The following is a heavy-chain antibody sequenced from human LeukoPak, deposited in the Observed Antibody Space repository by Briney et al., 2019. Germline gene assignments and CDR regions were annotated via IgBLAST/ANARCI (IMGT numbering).Heavy chain of an antibody. CDR3: ATLGSVVVVAATRWFDP. CDR1: GYTFTSYG. J-gene: IGHJ5*02. CDR2: INPNSGGT. Sequence: ASVKVSCKASGYTFTSYGISWVRQAPGQGLEWMGRINPNSGGTNYAQKFQGRVTMTRDTSISTAYMELSRLRSDDTAVYYCATLGSVVVVAATRWFDPWGQGTLVTVSS. V-gene: IGHV1-2*06. D-gene: IGHD2-15*01.